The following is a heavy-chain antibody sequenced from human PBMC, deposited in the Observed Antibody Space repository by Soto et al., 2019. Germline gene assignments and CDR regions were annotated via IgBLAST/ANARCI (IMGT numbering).Heavy chain of an antibody. CDR1: GHIFSNYW. CDR3: ARQRLWGTSGYYYFEN. D-gene: IGHD3-22*01. CDR2: IYPGDSDT. J-gene: IGHJ4*02. Sequence: GESLKISCKGSGHIFSNYWVGWVRQMPGKGLEWMGIIYPGDSDTRYSPSFQGQVTITVDKSINTAYLQWSRLKASDTAIYYCARQRLWGTSGYYYFENWGQGTLVTVSS. V-gene: IGHV5-51*01.